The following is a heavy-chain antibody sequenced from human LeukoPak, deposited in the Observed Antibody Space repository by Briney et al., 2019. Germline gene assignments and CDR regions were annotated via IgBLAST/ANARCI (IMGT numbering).Heavy chain of an antibody. D-gene: IGHD5-24*01. CDR2: INPSGGST. J-gene: IGHJ4*02. Sequence: ASVKVSCKTSGYTFTSYYMHWVRQAPGQGLEWVGIINPSGGSTSYAQKFQGRVTITADESTSTAYMELSSLRSEDTAVYYCARERGYRDGYGYWGQGTLVTVSS. CDR1: GYTFTSYY. V-gene: IGHV1-46*01. CDR3: ARERGYRDGYGY.